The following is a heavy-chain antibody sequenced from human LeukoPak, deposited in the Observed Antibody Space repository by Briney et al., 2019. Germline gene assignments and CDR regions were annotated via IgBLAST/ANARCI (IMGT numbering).Heavy chain of an antibody. CDR3: AKGGVSVWSGSYY. CDR1: EFTFSNHA. J-gene: IGHJ4*02. D-gene: IGHD1-26*01. V-gene: IGHV3-23*01. CDR2: ISGSGGST. Sequence: PGGSLRLSCAASEFTFSNHAMSWVRQPPGKGLEWVSGISGSGGSTYYADSVKGRFTISRDNSKNTLYLQMNSLRAEDTAVYYCAKGGVSVWSGSYYWGQGILVTVSS.